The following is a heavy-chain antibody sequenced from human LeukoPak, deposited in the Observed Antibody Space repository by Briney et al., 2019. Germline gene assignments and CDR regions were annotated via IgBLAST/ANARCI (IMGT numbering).Heavy chain of an antibody. J-gene: IGHJ2*01. CDR1: GFTFSTHA. CDR2: ISGDVQTT. CDR3: AKDGYYSSANHFARLHFDL. D-gene: IGHD3-3*01. V-gene: IGHV3-23*01. Sequence: PGGSLRLSCEASGFTFSTHAMNWICQTPGKGLEWLSVISGDVQTTTYASSVKGRFTISRDNSKNTLYLEMNSLRVEDTAIYYCAKDGYYSSANHFARLHFDLWGRGTRVTVSS.